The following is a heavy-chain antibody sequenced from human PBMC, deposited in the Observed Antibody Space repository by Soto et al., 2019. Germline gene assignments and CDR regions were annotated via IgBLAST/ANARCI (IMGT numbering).Heavy chain of an antibody. D-gene: IGHD2-2*02. CDR3: AHSYCSSTSCYSLEFDY. CDR1: GFTFSDYY. CDR2: ISSSSSYT. Sequence: WGSLRLSCAASGFTFSDYYMSWIRQAPGKGLEWVSYISSSSSYTNYADSVKGRFTISRDNAKNSLYLQMNSLRAEDTAVYYCAHSYCSSTSCYSLEFDYWGQGTLVTVSS. V-gene: IGHV3-11*06. J-gene: IGHJ4*02.